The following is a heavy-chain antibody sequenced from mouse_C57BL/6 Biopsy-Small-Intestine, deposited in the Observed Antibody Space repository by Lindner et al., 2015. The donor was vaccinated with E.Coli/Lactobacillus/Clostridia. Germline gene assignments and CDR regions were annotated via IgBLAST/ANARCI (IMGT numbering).Heavy chain of an antibody. CDR3: ARKDDSSGSFGY. CDR1: GYTLTSYD. D-gene: IGHD3-2*01. CDR2: IYPRSDSI. J-gene: IGHJ3*01. Sequence: VQLQESGAELARPGASVKLSCKASGYTLTSYDITWVKQRTGQGLEWIGEIYPRSDSIYYNEKFKGKATLTADTSSSTAYMELRSLTSAGSAVYFCARKDDSSGSFGYWGQGTLVTVSA. V-gene: IGHV1-81*01.